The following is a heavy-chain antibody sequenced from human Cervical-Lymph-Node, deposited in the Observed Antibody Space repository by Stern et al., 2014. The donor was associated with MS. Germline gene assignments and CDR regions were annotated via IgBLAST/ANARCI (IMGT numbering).Heavy chain of an antibody. D-gene: IGHD3-3*01. J-gene: IGHJ3*02. V-gene: IGHV1-46*01. Sequence: QVQLVQSGAEVKKPGASVKVSCKASGYTFTSYYMHWVRQAPGHGLEWMGIINPSGGSTSYAQKFQGRVTMTRDTSTSTVYMELSSLRSEDTAVYYCASTIFGVVIKDRNAFDIWGQGTMVTVSS. CDR2: INPSGGST. CDR3: ASTIFGVVIKDRNAFDI. CDR1: GYTFTSYY.